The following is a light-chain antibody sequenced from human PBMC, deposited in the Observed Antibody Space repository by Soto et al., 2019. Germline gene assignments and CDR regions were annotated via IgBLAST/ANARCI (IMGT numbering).Light chain of an antibody. Sequence: DIQMTQSPPSLSASVGDRVTITCRASQGISNYLVWYQQKPGKVPKLLIYAASTLQSGVPSRFSGSGSGTDFTLTITSLQPEDVAIYYCQKYKSAPFTFGPGIKVDIK. CDR3: QKYKSAPFT. CDR2: AAS. J-gene: IGKJ3*01. V-gene: IGKV1-27*01. CDR1: QGISNY.